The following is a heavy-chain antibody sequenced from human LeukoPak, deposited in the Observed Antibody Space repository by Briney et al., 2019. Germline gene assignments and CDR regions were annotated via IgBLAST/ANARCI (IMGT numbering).Heavy chain of an antibody. D-gene: IGHD4-11*01. CDR1: GFIFSNYG. V-gene: IGHV3-33*01. CDR2: IWSDATNR. Sequence: GGSLRLSCAASGFIFSNYGMHWVRQAPGKGLEWVAVIWSDATNRFYGASVKGRFTISRDNSQNTVFLQMNSLRAEDTAIYYCARDAQRGFDYSNSLEYWGHGTLVTVSS. J-gene: IGHJ4*01. CDR3: ARDAQRGFDYSNSLEY.